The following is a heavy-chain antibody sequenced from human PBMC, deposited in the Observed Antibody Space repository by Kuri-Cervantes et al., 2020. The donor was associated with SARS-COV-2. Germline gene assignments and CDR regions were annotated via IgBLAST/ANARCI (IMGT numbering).Heavy chain of an antibody. J-gene: IGHJ4*02. CDR1: GGSFSGYH. Sequence: SETLSLTCAVYGGSFSGYHWTWIRQRPGKGLEWVGETNHGGSTNYNPSLKSRVTISVDTSKNQFSLKLSSVTAEDTAVYYCARRRGYSGYGFFDYWGQGTLVTVSS. CDR2: TNHGGST. CDR3: ARRRGYSGYGFFDY. D-gene: IGHD5-12*01. V-gene: IGHV4-34*01.